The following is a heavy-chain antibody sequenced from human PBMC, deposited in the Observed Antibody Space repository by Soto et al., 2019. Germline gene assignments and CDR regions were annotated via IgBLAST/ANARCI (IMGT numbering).Heavy chain of an antibody. CDR2: IWYDGSNK. J-gene: IGHJ6*02. D-gene: IGHD6-19*01. CDR1: GFTFSSYG. V-gene: IGHV3-33*01. CDR3: ARGLPSSGWHYYYYGMDV. Sequence: QVQLVESGGGVVQPGRSLRLSCAASGFTFSSYGMHWVRQAPGKGLEWVAVIWYDGSNKYYADSVKGRFTISRDNSKNTLYLQVSSLRAEDTAVYYCARGLPSSGWHYYYYGMDVWGQGTTVTVSS.